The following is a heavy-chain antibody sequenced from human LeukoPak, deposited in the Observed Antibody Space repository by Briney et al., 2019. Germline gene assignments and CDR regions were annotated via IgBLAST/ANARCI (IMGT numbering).Heavy chain of an antibody. CDR3: ARAKARPAAINYYGMDV. CDR2: ISSSSSFI. J-gene: IGHJ6*02. V-gene: IGHV3-21*01. D-gene: IGHD2-2*02. CDR1: GFTFSSYS. Sequence: GGSLRLSCAASGFTFSSYSMNWVRQAPGKGLEWVSSISSSSSFIYYADSVKGRFTISRDNAKNSLYLQMNSLRAEDTAVYYCARAKARPAAINYYGMDVWGQGTTVTVSS.